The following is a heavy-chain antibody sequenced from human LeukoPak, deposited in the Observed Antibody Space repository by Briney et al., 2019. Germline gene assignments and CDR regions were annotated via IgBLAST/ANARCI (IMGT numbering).Heavy chain of an antibody. V-gene: IGHV3-23*01. Sequence: GGSLRLPCAASGFTFRSYAMSWVRQAPGKGLEWVSAISGSGGSTYHAHPVKRRFTISRDNPKNKLYLQINSQRAEDTPVYFCAKEVPTMVRGSGPYGMDVWRKGTTVSVSS. J-gene: IGHJ6*04. CDR2: ISGSGGST. CDR1: GFTFRSYA. D-gene: IGHD3-10*01. CDR3: AKEVPTMVRGSGPYGMDV.